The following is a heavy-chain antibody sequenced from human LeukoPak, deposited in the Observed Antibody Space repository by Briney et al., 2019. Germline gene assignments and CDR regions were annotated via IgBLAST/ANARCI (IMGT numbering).Heavy chain of an antibody. CDR3: ARSDAKVGATTTRYFDY. V-gene: IGHV1-69*06. J-gene: IGHJ4*02. CDR1: GGTFSSYA. Sequence: SVKVSCKASGGTFSSYAISWVRQAPGQGLEWMGGIIPIFGTASYAQKFQGRVTITADKSTSTAYMELSSLRSEDTAVYYCARSDAKVGATTTRYFDYWGQGTLVTVSS. D-gene: IGHD1-26*01. CDR2: IIPIFGTA.